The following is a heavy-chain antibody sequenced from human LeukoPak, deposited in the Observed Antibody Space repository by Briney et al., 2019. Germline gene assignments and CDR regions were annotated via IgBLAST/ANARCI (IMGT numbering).Heavy chain of an antibody. V-gene: IGHV3-23*01. CDR2: ISGSGGST. D-gene: IGHD3-22*01. Sequence: PGGSLRLSCAASGFTFSSYWMHWVRQAPGKGLEWVSAISGSGGSTYYADSVKGRFTISRDNSKNTLYLQMNSLRAEDTAVYYCADSSGHRLIDYWGQGTLVTVSS. J-gene: IGHJ4*02. CDR3: ADSSGHRLIDY. CDR1: GFTFSSYW.